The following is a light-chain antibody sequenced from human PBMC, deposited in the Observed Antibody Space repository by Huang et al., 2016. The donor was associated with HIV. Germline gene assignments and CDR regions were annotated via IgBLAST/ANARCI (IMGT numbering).Light chain of an antibody. Sequence: DIVFTQSPGTLSLSPGARAALSCRASQNITNNYLAWYQQRSGQAPRLLIYGASNRAMGIPDRFSGSGSGTDFTLIINRLEPQDSAVYYCQQYLSSPLTFGGGTNVEIK. V-gene: IGKV3-20*01. CDR2: GAS. CDR3: QQYLSSPLT. J-gene: IGKJ4*01. CDR1: QNITNNY.